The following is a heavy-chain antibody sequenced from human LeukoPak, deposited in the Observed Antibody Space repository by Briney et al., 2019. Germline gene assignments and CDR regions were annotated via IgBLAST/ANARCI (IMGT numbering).Heavy chain of an antibody. Sequence: GGSLRLSCAASGFTFSSYSMNWVRQAPGKGLEWVSYISSSSSTIYYADSVKGRFTISRDNAKNSLYLQMSSLRAEDTAVYYCARDYYDSSDAFDIWGKGTMVTVSS. V-gene: IGHV3-48*01. CDR2: ISSSSSTI. D-gene: IGHD3-22*01. CDR3: ARDYYDSSDAFDI. J-gene: IGHJ3*02. CDR1: GFTFSSYS.